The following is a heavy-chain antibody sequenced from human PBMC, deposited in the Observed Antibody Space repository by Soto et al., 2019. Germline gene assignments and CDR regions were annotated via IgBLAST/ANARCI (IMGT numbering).Heavy chain of an antibody. Sequence: QVQLVQSGAEVKKPGSSVKVSCQASGSTFSSYTVSWVRQAPGQGLEWMGRIIPVLGVTNYAPKFKGRVTISADKSTTTAYMELSSLRSGDTAVYYCARRRYCGADCYSKYYYGMDVWGQGTTVTVSS. V-gene: IGHV1-69*02. CDR2: IIPVLGVT. D-gene: IGHD2-21*02. CDR3: ARRRYCGADCYSKYYYGMDV. CDR1: GSTFSSYT. J-gene: IGHJ6*02.